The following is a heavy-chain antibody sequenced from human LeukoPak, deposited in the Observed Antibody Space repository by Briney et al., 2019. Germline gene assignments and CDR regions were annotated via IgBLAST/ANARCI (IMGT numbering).Heavy chain of an antibody. CDR1: GGSISSYY. CDR2: IYYSGST. D-gene: IGHD3-16*01. J-gene: IGHJ4*02. V-gene: IGHV4-59*01. Sequence: PSETLSLTCTVPGGSISSYYWSWIRQPPGKGLEWIGYIYYSGSTNYNPSLKSRVTISVDTSKNQFSLKLSSVTAADTAVYYCARWGKGSLDYWGQGTLVTVSS. CDR3: ARWGKGSLDY.